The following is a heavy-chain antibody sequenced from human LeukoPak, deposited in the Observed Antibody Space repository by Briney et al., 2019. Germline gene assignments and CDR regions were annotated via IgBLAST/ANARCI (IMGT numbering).Heavy chain of an antibody. Sequence: ASVKVSCKASGYTFTGYYMHWVRQAPGQGLEWMGWINPNSGGANYAQKFQGRVTMTRNTSISTAYMELSSLRSEDTAVYYCARVNYAVLTFGIWGQGTMVTVSS. D-gene: IGHD1-7*01. V-gene: IGHV1-2*02. CDR3: ARVNYAVLTFGI. CDR2: INPNSGGA. CDR1: GYTFTGYY. J-gene: IGHJ3*02.